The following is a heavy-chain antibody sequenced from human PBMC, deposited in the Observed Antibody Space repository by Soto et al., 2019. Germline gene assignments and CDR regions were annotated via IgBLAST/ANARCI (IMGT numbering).Heavy chain of an antibody. D-gene: IGHD1-7*01. V-gene: IGHV4-34*01. CDR1: GGSFSGYY. J-gene: IGHJ4*02. CDR3: ARDDGAGTTFDY. Sequence: SETLSLTCAVYGGSFSGYYWSWIRQPPGKGLEWIGEINHSGSTNYNPSLKSRVTISVDTSKNQFSLKLSSVTAADTAVYYCARDDGAGTTFDYWGQGTLVTVSS. CDR2: INHSGST.